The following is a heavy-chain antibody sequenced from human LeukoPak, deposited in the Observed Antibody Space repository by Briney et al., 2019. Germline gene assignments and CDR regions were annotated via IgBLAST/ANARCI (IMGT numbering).Heavy chain of an antibody. CDR2: IYTSGST. CDR3: ARDRRPYYYDSSGYYYFDY. Sequence: TSETLSLTCTVSGGSISSYYWSWIRQPAGKGLEWIGRIYTSGSTNYNPSLKSRVTMSVDTSKNQFSLKLSSVTAADTAVYYCARDRRPYYYDSSGYYYFDYWGQGTLVTVSS. CDR1: GGSISSYY. D-gene: IGHD3-22*01. V-gene: IGHV4-4*07. J-gene: IGHJ4*02.